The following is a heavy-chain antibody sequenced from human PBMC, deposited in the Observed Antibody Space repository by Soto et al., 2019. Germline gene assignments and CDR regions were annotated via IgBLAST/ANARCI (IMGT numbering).Heavy chain of an antibody. J-gene: IGHJ6*02. CDR1: GYIFTNHW. Sequence: GESLKISCKGSGYIFTNHWIAWVRQMPGKVLEWMGIIYPGDSDTRYSPSFQGQVTISADRSSKTVYLHWSSLKASDTAMYYCARASFAGRDYYSGMDAWGQGXTVTVYS. CDR2: IYPGDSDT. D-gene: IGHD3-16*01. V-gene: IGHV5-51*01. CDR3: ARASFAGRDYYSGMDA.